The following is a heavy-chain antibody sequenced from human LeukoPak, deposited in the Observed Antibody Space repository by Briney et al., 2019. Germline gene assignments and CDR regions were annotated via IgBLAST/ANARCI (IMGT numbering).Heavy chain of an antibody. CDR1: DFTFSSYA. CDR3: AREIGISAAGDY. V-gene: IGHV3-21*01. CDR2: TSTSGTYT. J-gene: IGHJ4*02. Sequence: PGGSLRLSCAASDFTFSSYAMNWVRQAPGKGLEWVSCTSTSGTYTYYADSVKGRFTISRDNAKNSLYLQMNSLRAEDTAVYYCAREIGISAAGDYWGQGTLVTVSS. D-gene: IGHD6-13*01.